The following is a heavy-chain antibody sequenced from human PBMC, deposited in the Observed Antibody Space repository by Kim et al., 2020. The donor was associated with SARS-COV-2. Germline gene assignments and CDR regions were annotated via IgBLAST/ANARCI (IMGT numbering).Heavy chain of an antibody. V-gene: IGHV3-23*01. CDR2: ISCSGGST. CDR1: GFTFSSYA. CDR3: AKDVTEPYYYYYGMDV. D-gene: IGHD1-20*01. Sequence: GGSLRLSCAASGFTFSSYAMSWVRQAPGKGLEWVSAISCSGGSTYYADSVKGRFTISRDNSKNTLYLQMNSLRAEDTAVYYCAKDVTEPYYYYYGMDVWGQGTTVTVSS. J-gene: IGHJ6*02.